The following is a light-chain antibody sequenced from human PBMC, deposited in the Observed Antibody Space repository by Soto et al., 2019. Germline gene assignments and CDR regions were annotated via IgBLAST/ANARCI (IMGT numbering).Light chain of an antibody. CDR3: QQYESSSPT. J-gene: IGKJ1*01. CDR1: QSINNW. CDR2: DAS. Sequence: DIQMTQTPSTLSASVGDRVTITCRASQSINNWLAWYQQKPGKAPKLLIYDASSLESGVPSRFSGSGSGTEFTLIITSLQPEDFATYYCQQYESSSPTFGQGTKVDIK. V-gene: IGKV1-5*01.